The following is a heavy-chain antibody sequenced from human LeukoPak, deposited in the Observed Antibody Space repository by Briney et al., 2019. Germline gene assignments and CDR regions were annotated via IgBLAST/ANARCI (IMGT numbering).Heavy chain of an antibody. Sequence: GASVKVSCKASGYTFTSYGISWVRQAPGQGLEWMGWISAYNGNTNYAQRLQGRVTMTTDTSTSTAYMELRSLRSEDTAVYYCARGESGSYRSDFDYWGQGTLVTVSS. V-gene: IGHV1-18*01. D-gene: IGHD1-26*01. J-gene: IGHJ4*02. CDR2: ISAYNGNT. CDR3: ARGESGSYRSDFDY. CDR1: GYTFTSYG.